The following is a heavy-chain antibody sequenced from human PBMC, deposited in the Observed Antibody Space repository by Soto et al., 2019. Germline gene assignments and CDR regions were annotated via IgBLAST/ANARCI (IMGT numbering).Heavy chain of an antibody. V-gene: IGHV5-10-1*01. Sequence: PRESLKISCKGSGYSFAGYWITLVRQKPGKGLEWMGRIDPSDSQTYYSPSFRGHVTISVTKSITTVFLQWSSLRASDTAMYYCARQIYDSDTGPNFQYYFDSWGQGTPVTVSS. CDR1: GYSFAGYW. J-gene: IGHJ4*02. CDR2: IDPSDSQT. CDR3: ARQIYDSDTGPNFQYYFDS. D-gene: IGHD3-22*01.